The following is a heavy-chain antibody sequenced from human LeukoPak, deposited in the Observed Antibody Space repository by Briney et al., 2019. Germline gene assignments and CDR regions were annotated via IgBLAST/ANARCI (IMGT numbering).Heavy chain of an antibody. CDR3: ARPGIAAAGTYFDY. J-gene: IGHJ4*02. V-gene: IGHV4-39*07. CDR2: IYCSGST. D-gene: IGHD6-13*01. Sequence: SETLSLTCTVSGGSISSSSYYWGWIRQPPGKGLEWIGSIYCSGSTYYNPSLKSRVTISVDTSKNQFSLKLSSVTAADTAVYYCARPGIAAAGTYFDYWGQGTLVTVSS. CDR1: GGSISSSSYY.